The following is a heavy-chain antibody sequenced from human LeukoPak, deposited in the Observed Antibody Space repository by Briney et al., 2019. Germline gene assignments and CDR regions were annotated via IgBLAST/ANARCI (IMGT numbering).Heavy chain of an antibody. D-gene: IGHD3-16*01. V-gene: IGHV4-30-2*01. Sequence: SETLSLTCTVSTDSISIGGYYWSWIRQPPGKGLDWIGHTYHSGTTYYNPSLKSRVTISVDRSKNQFSLRLSSVTAADTAVYYCARGRGGPLGAFDIWGQGTMVTVSS. J-gene: IGHJ3*02. CDR3: ARGRGGPLGAFDI. CDR1: TDSISIGGYY. CDR2: TYHSGTT.